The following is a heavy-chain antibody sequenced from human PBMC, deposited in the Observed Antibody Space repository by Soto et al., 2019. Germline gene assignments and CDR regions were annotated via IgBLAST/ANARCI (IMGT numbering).Heavy chain of an antibody. V-gene: IGHV4-30-2*01. CDR3: ARGGLLPDY. CDR2: ISHSGST. J-gene: IGHJ4*02. Sequence: SVTLSLTCAVSGGSISSGGHSWSWIRQPPGKGLEWIGYISHSGSTYYNPSLKSRVTISVDRSKNQFSLKLSSVTAADKAVYYCARGGLLPDYWGQGTLVTVSS. D-gene: IGHD6-19*01. CDR1: GGSISSGGHS.